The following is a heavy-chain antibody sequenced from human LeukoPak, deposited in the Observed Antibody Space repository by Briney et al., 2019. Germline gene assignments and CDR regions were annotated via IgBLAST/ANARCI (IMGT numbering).Heavy chain of an antibody. Sequence: GGSLTLSCAASGFTFSRYWMHWVRHAPGKGLVWVSRINSEGSSTSYADSVKGRFTISRDNAKNTLYLQMNSLRAEDTAVYYCASRDQSCSGDTCYPIDYWGQGTLVTVSS. CDR3: ASRDQSCSGDTCYPIDY. CDR2: INSEGSST. D-gene: IGHD2-15*01. J-gene: IGHJ4*02. V-gene: IGHV3-74*01. CDR1: GFTFSRYW.